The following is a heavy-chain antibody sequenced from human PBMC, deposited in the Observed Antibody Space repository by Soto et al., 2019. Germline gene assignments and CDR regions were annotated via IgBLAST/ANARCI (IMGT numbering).Heavy chain of an antibody. J-gene: IGHJ3*02. CDR2: IGSSGSYT. V-gene: IGHV3-11*05. CDR1: GFTFSDYY. Sequence: PGGSLRLSCAASGFTFSDYYMSWIRQAPGKGLEWVSYIGSSGSYTNYADSVKGRFTISRDSAKNSLYLQMNSLRAEDTAVYYCATEATGHDAFDIWGQGTMVTVSS. D-gene: IGHD1-1*01. CDR3: ATEATGHDAFDI.